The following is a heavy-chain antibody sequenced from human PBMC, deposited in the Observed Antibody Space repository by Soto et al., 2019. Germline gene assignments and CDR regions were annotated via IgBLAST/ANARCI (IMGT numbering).Heavy chain of an antibody. Sequence: ASVKVSCKASGYSFIASYYMHWVRQAPGQGLEWMGIINPTGSMTKYSQRFQGRLTMTRDTSTSTDYMELTTLTSEDTAVYFCARDTGYDHDAFDIWGQGTMVTVSS. CDR1: GYSFIASYY. CDR2: INPTGSMT. D-gene: IGHD5-12*01. V-gene: IGHV1-46*01. CDR3: ARDTGYDHDAFDI. J-gene: IGHJ3*02.